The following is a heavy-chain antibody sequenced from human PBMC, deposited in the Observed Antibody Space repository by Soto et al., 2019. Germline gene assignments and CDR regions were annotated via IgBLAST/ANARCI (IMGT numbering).Heavy chain of an antibody. CDR2: INPNSGGT. CDR1: GYTFTGYY. V-gene: IGHV1-2*04. D-gene: IGHD6-13*01. CDR3: ASSRASSWYTPFDY. Sequence: ASVKVSCKASGYTFTGYYMHWVRQAPGQGLEWMGWINPNSGGTNYAQKFQGWVTMTRDTSISTAYMELSRLRSDDTAVYYCASSRASSWYTPFDYWGQGTLVTVSS. J-gene: IGHJ4*02.